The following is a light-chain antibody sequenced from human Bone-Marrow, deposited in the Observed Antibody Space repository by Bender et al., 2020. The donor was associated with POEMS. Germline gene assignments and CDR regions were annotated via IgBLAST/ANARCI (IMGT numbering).Light chain of an antibody. CDR2: EDN. CDR1: SGSIADNY. CDR3: QSYDAGNVV. J-gene: IGLJ7*01. V-gene: IGLV6-57*03. Sequence: KFLLTQPHSVSESPGKTVTISCARSSGSIADNYVQWYQQRPGSAPTIVIFEDNQRPSGVPDRFSGSIDSSSNSASLTISGLQNEDEGDYYCQSYDAGNVVFGGGTQLTVL.